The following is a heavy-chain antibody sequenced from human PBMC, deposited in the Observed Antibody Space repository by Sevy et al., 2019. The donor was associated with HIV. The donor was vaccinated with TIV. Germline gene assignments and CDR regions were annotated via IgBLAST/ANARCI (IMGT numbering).Heavy chain of an antibody. Sequence: GGSLRLSCAASGFAFYEYSMSWIRQAPGKGLEWVATLSFGCGKINYADSVKGRLTTSRDNSKNSFYLQMDNLRVEDTALYYCAREGCSRPHDYWGQGTRVTVSS. D-gene: IGHD2-8*01. CDR2: LSFGCGKI. V-gene: IGHV3-23*01. CDR1: GFAFYEYS. J-gene: IGHJ4*02. CDR3: AREGCSRPHDY.